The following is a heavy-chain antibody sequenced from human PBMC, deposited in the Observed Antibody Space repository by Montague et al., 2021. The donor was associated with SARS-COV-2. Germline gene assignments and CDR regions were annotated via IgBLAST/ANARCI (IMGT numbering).Heavy chain of an antibody. V-gene: IGHV4-34*01. CDR1: GGSFGDDH. D-gene: IGHD3-22*01. Sequence: SETLSLTCAVYGGSFGDDHWSWIRQPPGKGLAWIGDIKQSGRTNYNPSLKSRVTISVDTSKNQFSLKLTSVTAADTAVYFCARGHLSVSMIVVVFTSASYYFDYWGQGAKVTVSS. J-gene: IGHJ4*02. CDR3: ARGHLSVSMIVVVFTSASYYFDY. CDR2: IKQSGRT.